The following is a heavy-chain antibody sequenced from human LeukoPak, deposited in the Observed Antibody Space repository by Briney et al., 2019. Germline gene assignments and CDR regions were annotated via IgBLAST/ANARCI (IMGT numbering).Heavy chain of an antibody. Sequence: ASVKVSCKASGYTFTGYYMHWVRQAPGQGLEWMGWINPNSGGTNYAQKFQGWVTMTMDTSISTAYMGLSRLRSDDTAVYYCARGARITMVRGVIKSWFDPWGQGTLVTVSS. CDR1: GYTFTGYY. CDR2: INPNSGGT. D-gene: IGHD3-10*01. V-gene: IGHV1-2*04. J-gene: IGHJ5*02. CDR3: ARGARITMVRGVIKSWFDP.